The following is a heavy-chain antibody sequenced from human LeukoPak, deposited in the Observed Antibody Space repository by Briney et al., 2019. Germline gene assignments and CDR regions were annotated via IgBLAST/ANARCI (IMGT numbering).Heavy chain of an antibody. CDR2: IYYSGST. Sequence: SETLSLTCTVSGGSISSYYWSWIRQPPGKGLEWIGYIYYSGSTNYNPSLKSRVTISVDTSKNQFSLKPSSVTAADTAVYYCARHLNSGSSWYGYGMDVWGQGTTVTVSS. J-gene: IGHJ6*02. D-gene: IGHD6-13*01. V-gene: IGHV4-59*01. CDR3: ARHLNSGSSWYGYGMDV. CDR1: GGSISSYY.